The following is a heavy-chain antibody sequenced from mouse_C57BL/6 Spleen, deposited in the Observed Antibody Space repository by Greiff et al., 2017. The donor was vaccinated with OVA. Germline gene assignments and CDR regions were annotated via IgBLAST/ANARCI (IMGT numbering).Heavy chain of an antibody. D-gene: IGHD1-1*01. CDR1: GYTFTSYW. CDR2: IDPSDSYT. V-gene: IGHV1-50*01. CDR3: ARRDYGSREPVDY. Sequence: QVQLQQPGAELVKPGASVKLSCKASGYTFTSYWMQWVKQRPGQGLEWIGEIDPSDSYTNYNQKFKGKATLTVDTSSSTAYMQLSSLTSEDSAVYYCARRDYGSREPVDYWGQGTTLTVSS. J-gene: IGHJ2*01.